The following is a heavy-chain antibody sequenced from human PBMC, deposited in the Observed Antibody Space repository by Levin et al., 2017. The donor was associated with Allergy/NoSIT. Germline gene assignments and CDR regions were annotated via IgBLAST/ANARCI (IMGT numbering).Heavy chain of an antibody. CDR2: IIPIFGTA. CDR3: ARRDIAAAGTGFDY. CDR1: GGTFSSYA. J-gene: IGHJ4*02. Sequence: SVKVSCKASGGTFSSYAISWVRQAPGQGLEWMGGIIPIFGTANYAQKFQGRVTITADKSTSTAYMELSSLRSEDTAVYYCARRDIAAAGTGFDYWGQGTLVTVSS. D-gene: IGHD6-13*01. V-gene: IGHV1-69*06.